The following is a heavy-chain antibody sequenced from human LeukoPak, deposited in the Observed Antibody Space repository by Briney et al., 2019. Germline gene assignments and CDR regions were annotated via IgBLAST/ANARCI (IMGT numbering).Heavy chain of an antibody. CDR2: ISAYNGNT. J-gene: IGHJ5*02. D-gene: IGHD1-26*01. CDR3: ARARSYGRGPNWFDP. Sequence: ASLKVSCKASGYTFTSYGISCVRQAPGQRLEWMGWISAYNGNTNYAQKLQGRVTMTTAKSTSRAYMELRSLRSDGTAVYYYARARSYGRGPNWFDPWGQGTLVTVSS. CDR1: GYTFTSYG. V-gene: IGHV1-18*01.